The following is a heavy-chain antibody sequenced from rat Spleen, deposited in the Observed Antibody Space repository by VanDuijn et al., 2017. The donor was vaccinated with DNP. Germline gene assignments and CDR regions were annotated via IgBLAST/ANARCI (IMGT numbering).Heavy chain of an antibody. CDR2: ISYDGGST. J-gene: IGHJ3*01. CDR1: GFTFSDYY. V-gene: IGHV5-22*01. CDR3: ARRYSGFDY. Sequence: EVQLVESGGGLVQPGRSLKLSCAASGFTFSDYYMAWVRQAPTKGLEWVAYISYDGGSTYYGDSVKGRFTISRDNAKSTLYLQMNSLRSEDMATYYCARRYSGFDYWGQGTLVTVSS. D-gene: IGHD1-1*01.